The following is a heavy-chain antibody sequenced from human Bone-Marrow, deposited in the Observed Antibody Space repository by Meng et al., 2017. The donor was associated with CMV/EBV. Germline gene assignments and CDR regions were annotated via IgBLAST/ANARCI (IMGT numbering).Heavy chain of an antibody. J-gene: IGHJ6*02. CDR3: ARGPVLDIVVVPAAIDYYGMDV. D-gene: IGHD2-2*02. CDR2: ISAYNGNT. V-gene: IGHV1-18*01. CDR1: GYTFTSYG. Sequence: ASVKVSCKASGYTFTSYGISWVRQAPGQGLEWMGWISAYNGNTNYAQKFQGRVTMTTDTSTSTACMELRSLRSDDTAVYYCARGPVLDIVVVPAAIDYYGMDVWGQGTTVTVSS.